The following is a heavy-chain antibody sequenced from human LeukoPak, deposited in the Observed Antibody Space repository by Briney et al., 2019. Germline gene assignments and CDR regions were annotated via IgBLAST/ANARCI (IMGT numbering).Heavy chain of an antibody. J-gene: IGHJ4*02. CDR1: GFTFSSYE. Sequence: PGGSLRLSCAASGFTFSSYEMNWVRQAPGKGLEWVSYISSSSSYIYYADSVKGRFTISRDNAKNSLYLQMNSLRAEDTAVYYCARSGSYHLPYYFDYWGQGTLVTVSS. CDR2: ISSSSSYI. CDR3: ARSGSYHLPYYFDY. V-gene: IGHV3-48*03. D-gene: IGHD1-26*01.